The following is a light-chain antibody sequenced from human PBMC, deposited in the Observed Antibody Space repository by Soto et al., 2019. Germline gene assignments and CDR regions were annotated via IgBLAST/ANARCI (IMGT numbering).Light chain of an antibody. CDR1: GNYVGGYTF. CDR3: CSYTATTTYV. CDR2: DVN. V-gene: IGLV2-14*03. J-gene: IGLJ1*01. Sequence: QSVLTQPASVSGSPGQSIFISCTGTGNYVGGYTFVSWYQQHPDKVPKLVIFDVNRRPSGVSDRFSGSKSVNAASLTISGLQAEDEADYYCCSYTATTTYVFGTGTKVTVL.